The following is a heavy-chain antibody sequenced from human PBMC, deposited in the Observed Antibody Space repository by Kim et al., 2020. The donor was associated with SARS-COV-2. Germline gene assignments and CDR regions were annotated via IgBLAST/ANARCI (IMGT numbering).Heavy chain of an antibody. CDR2: MCDSGNT. D-gene: IGHD6-19*01. Sequence: SETLSLTCSVSGASVTSYCWSWIRQPPTRGLEWVGYMCDSGNTNNSPSLKSRVTMSVDTSKNQFSLKLTSVTAADTAVYYCARDSHSTGGDYFDPWGQGTLVTVSS. J-gene: IGHJ5*02. V-gene: IGHV4-59*02. CDR3: ARDSHSTGGDYFDP. CDR1: GASVTSYC.